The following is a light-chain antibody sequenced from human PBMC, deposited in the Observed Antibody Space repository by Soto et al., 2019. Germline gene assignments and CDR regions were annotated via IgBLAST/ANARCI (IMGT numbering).Light chain of an antibody. J-gene: IGLJ1*01. CDR1: SNDIGAYKS. CDR3: CSYAGTYTYV. V-gene: IGLV2-11*01. Sequence: QSALTQPRSVSGSPGQSVTISCTGTSNDIGAYKSVSWYQQHPGKAPKYLIYDVTKRPSGVPDRFAGSKSGNTASLTISGLQAEDEADYYCCSYAGTYTYVFGTGTKVTVL. CDR2: DVT.